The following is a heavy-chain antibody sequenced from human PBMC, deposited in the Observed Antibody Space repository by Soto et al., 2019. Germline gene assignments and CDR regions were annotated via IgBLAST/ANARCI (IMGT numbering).Heavy chain of an antibody. D-gene: IGHD2-15*01. Sequence: GVSLRLSCAASGLTFSSYSMNWVRQAPGKGLEWVSYISSSSTTKYYADSVKGRFTISRDNAKNSLYLQMNSLRAEDTAVYYCARDGCSGSNCLNWFDPWGQGTLVTVSS. V-gene: IGHV3-48*01. CDR2: ISSSSTTK. CDR3: ARDGCSGSNCLNWFDP. CDR1: GLTFSSYS. J-gene: IGHJ5*02.